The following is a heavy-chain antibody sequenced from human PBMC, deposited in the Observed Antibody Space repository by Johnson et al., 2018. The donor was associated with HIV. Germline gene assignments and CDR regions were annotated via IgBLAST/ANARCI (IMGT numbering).Heavy chain of an antibody. Sequence: VQLVESGGGLVQPGGSLRLSCAASGFTVSSNYMSWVRQAPGKGLEWVSVIYSGGSTYYADPVKGRFTIPRDNSKNKLYLQMNSLRAEDTAVYYCASPVVAPTRGIGAFDIWGQVTMVTVSS. J-gene: IGHJ3*02. CDR2: IYSGGST. CDR1: GFTVSSNY. D-gene: IGHD2-2*01. CDR3: ASPVVAPTRGIGAFDI. V-gene: IGHV3-66*01.